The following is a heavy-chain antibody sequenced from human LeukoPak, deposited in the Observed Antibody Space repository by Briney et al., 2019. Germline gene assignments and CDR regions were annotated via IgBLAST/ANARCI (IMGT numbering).Heavy chain of an antibody. D-gene: IGHD1-1*01. CDR1: GYTFTSYA. V-gene: IGHV1-3*01. J-gene: IGHJ4*02. CDR3: ARDRGGTGDFDY. CDR2: INAGNGDT. Sequence: ASVKVSCKASGYTFTSYAMHWVCRAPGQRLEWMGWINAGNGDTKYSQKFQGRVTIARDTSASTAYMELSSLRSEDTAVYYCARDRGGTGDFDYWGQGTLVTVSS.